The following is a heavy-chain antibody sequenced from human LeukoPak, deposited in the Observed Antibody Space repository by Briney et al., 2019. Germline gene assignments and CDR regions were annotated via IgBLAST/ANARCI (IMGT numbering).Heavy chain of an antibody. J-gene: IGHJ6*02. CDR3: TRSGDRVYYYYYYGMDV. D-gene: IGHD3-10*01. CDR2: IRSKAYGGTT. CDR1: GFTFGDYA. V-gene: IGHV3-49*03. Sequence: GGSLRLSCTASGFTFGDYAMSWFRQAPGKGLEWVGFIRSKAYGGTTEYAASVKGRFTISRDDSKSIAYLQMNSLKTEDTAVYYCTRSGDRVYYYYYYGMDVWGQGTTDTVSS.